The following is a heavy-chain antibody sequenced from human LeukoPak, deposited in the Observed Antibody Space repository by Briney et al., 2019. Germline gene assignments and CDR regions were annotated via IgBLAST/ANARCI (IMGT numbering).Heavy chain of an antibody. CDR3: AREGAYCGGDCYSDAFDI. Sequence: GASVKVSCKASGYTFTGYYMHWVRQAPGQGLEWMGWINPNSGGTNYAQKFQGRVTMTRDTSTSTAYMELSRLRSDDTAVYYCAREGAYCGGDCYSDAFDIWGQGTMVTVSS. D-gene: IGHD2-21*02. J-gene: IGHJ3*02. CDR2: INPNSGGT. V-gene: IGHV1-2*02. CDR1: GYTFTGYY.